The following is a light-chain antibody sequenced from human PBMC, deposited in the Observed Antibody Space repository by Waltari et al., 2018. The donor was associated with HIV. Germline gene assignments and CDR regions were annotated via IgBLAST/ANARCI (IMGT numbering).Light chain of an antibody. J-gene: IGLJ3*02. CDR3: QSYDTSLSTWV. CDR1: NSNIGARYD. CDR2: ANN. Sequence: HSVLTQPPSASGAPGQRVTSSCTGSNSNIGARYDAHCYQQLPGTAPQLLIYANNRRPSGVPDRFSGSKSGTAASLAITGLQAEDEADYYCQSYDTSLSTWVFGGGTKLTVL. V-gene: IGLV1-40*01.